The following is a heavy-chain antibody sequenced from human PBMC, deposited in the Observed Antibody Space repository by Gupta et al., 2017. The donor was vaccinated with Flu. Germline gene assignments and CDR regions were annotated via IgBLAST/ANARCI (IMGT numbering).Heavy chain of an antibody. Sequence: EVQLLVSGGGLVQPGGSLRLSCAASGFTFSSYAMSWVRQAPGKGLEWVSGISGGGGNTYYADSVTGRFAISRDNSKNTVYLQVNSLRIEDTAVYVGEKQGPDYGDYGWDYWGQGTLGTVSS. V-gene: IGHV3-23*01. CDR2: ISGGGGNT. D-gene: IGHD4-17*01. CDR3: EKQGPDYGDYGWDY. CDR1: GFTFSSYA. J-gene: IGHJ4*02.